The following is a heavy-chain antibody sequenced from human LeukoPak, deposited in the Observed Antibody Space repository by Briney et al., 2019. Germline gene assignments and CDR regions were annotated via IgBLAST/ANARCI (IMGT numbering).Heavy chain of an antibody. CDR1: GFTFGKYW. Sequence: GGSLRLSCVASGFTFGKYWMSWVRQAPGKGLEWVANIKLDGSEKNYVDSVKRRFTISRDNTKNSLYLQMNSLRAEDTAVFYCARDQYDTWSRRGNFDSWGQGTLVIVSS. V-gene: IGHV3-7*03. D-gene: IGHD3-3*01. CDR3: ARDQYDTWSRRGNFDS. J-gene: IGHJ4*02. CDR2: IKLDGSEK.